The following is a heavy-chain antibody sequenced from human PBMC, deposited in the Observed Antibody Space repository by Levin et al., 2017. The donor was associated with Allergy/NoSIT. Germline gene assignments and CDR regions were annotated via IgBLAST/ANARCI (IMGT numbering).Heavy chain of an antibody. CDR3: ARRRDGNNYPFDY. J-gene: IGHJ4*02. CDR1: GYTFTSYY. CDR2: INPTVGNT. Sequence: GESLKISCKASGYTFTSYYIHWVRQAPGQGLEWMGKINPTVGNTNYAQRFQGSVTMTRDTSTSTVYMELSSLRSEDTAVYYCARRRDGNNYPFDYWGQGTLVTVSS. D-gene: IGHD5-24*01. V-gene: IGHV1-46*01.